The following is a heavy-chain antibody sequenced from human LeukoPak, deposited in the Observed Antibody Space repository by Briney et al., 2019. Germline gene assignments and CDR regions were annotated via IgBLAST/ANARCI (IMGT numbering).Heavy chain of an antibody. CDR2: ISYDGSNK. J-gene: IGHJ4*02. CDR3: AKGTGSSGWYGSIDY. D-gene: IGHD6-19*01. Sequence: GGSLRLSCAASGLTFSSYGMHWVRQAPGKGLEWVAVISYDGSNKYYADSVKGRFTISRDNSKNTLYLQMNSLRAEDTAVYYCAKGTGSSGWYGSIDYWGQGTLVTVSS. CDR1: GLTFSSYG. V-gene: IGHV3-30*18.